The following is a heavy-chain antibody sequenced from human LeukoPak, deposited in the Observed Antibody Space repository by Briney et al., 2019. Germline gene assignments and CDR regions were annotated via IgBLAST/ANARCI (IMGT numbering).Heavy chain of an antibody. CDR3: AGEGYSYDSVEYYFDY. Sequence: SETLSLTCTVSGGSISSYYWSWIRQPPGKGLEWIGYIYYSGSTNYNPSLKSRVTISVDTSKNQFSLKLNSVTAADTAVYYCAGEGYSYDSVEYYFDYWGQGTLVTVSS. CDR1: GGSISSYY. D-gene: IGHD5-18*01. CDR2: IYYSGST. J-gene: IGHJ4*02. V-gene: IGHV4-59*01.